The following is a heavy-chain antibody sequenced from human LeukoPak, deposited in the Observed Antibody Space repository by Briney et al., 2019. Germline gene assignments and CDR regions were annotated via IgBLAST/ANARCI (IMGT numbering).Heavy chain of an antibody. CDR1: GYTFTSYV. CDR2: INAGNGKT. D-gene: IGHD3-22*01. V-gene: IGHV1-3*01. Sequence: ASVKVSCKASGYTFTSYVMHWVRQAPGQRLEWMGWINAGNGKTEYSQKFQGRVTISRDTSASTAYMELSSLRSEDTAVYYCARGLYDSSGYYFNHFDYWGQGTLATVSS. J-gene: IGHJ4*02. CDR3: ARGLYDSSGYYFNHFDY.